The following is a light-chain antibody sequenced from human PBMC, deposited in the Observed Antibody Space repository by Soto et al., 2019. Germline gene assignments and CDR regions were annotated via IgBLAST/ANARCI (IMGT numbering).Light chain of an antibody. V-gene: IGLV2-23*02. Sequence: QSALTQPASVSASPGQSITLSCTGSSSDVGTYNLVSWYQQHPGKAPKLMIYEVSKRPSGISNRFSGSKSGNTASLTISGLQAEDEADYYCCSYAGSSTFYVYGSGTKLTVL. CDR3: CSYAGSSTFYV. J-gene: IGLJ1*01. CDR2: EVS. CDR1: SSDVGTYNL.